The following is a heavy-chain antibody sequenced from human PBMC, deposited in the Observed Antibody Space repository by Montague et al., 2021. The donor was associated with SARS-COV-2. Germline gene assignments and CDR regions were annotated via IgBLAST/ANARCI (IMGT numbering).Heavy chain of an antibody. CDR1: SGSLRNYY. Sequence: SETLSLTCAVNSGSLRNYYWSWIRQPPGKGLEWLGYIYYSGSTNYNPSLKSRVTISVDTSRNQFSLRLSSVTAADTAVYYCARLPYILPGYAYFDFWGQGSLVIVSS. CDR2: IYYSGST. D-gene: IGHD3-9*01. V-gene: IGHV4-59*08. CDR3: ARLPYILPGYAYFDF. J-gene: IGHJ4*02.